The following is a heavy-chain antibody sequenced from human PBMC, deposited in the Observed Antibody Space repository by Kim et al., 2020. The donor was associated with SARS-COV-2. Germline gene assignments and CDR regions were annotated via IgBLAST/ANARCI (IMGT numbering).Heavy chain of an antibody. V-gene: IGHV3-20*03. CDR3: ARAPRPGYSSGWINWFDS. D-gene: IGHD6-19*01. Sequence: KGRFTISRDNAKNSLYLQMNSLGAEETALYYCARAPRPGYSSGWINWFDSWGQGTLVTVSS. J-gene: IGHJ5*01.